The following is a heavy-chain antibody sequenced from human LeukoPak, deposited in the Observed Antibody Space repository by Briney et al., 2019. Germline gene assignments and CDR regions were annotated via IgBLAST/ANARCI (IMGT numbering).Heavy chain of an antibody. J-gene: IGHJ5*02. CDR1: GYTFTSYG. CDR3: ARGGIVVVPAAKNWFDP. CDR2: ISAYNGNT. D-gene: IGHD2-2*01. V-gene: IGHV1-18*01. Sequence: ASVKVSCKASGYTFTSYGISWVRQAPGQGLEWMGWISAYNGNTNYAQKLQGRVTMTTDTSTSTAYMELRSLRSDDTAVYYCARGGIVVVPAAKNWFDPWGQGTPVTVSS.